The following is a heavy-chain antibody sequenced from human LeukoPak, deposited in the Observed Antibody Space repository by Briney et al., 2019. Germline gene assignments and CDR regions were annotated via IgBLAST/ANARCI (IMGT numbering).Heavy chain of an antibody. CDR3: ARVGIRAAAQANFDY. CDR2: IYYSGST. Sequence: SETLSLTCTVSGGSLSSYYWSWTRQPPGKGLEWLGYIYYSGSTNYNPSLKSRLTISVDTSKNQFSLKLSSVTAADTAVYYCARVGIRAAAQANFDYWGQGALVTVSS. V-gene: IGHV4-59*01. D-gene: IGHD6-13*01. J-gene: IGHJ4*02. CDR1: GGSLSSYY.